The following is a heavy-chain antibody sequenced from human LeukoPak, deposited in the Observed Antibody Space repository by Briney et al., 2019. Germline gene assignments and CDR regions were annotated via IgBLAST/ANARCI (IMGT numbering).Heavy chain of an antibody. Sequence: SETLSLTCTVSGGSISSYYWSWIRQPPGKGLEWIGYIYYSGSTNYNPSLKSRVTISVDTSKNQFSLKLSSVTAADTAVYYCARQGYSSSWDAYYFDYWGQGTLVTVSS. CDR3: ARQGYSSSWDAYYFDY. CDR2: IYYSGST. D-gene: IGHD6-13*01. CDR1: GGSISSYY. J-gene: IGHJ4*02. V-gene: IGHV4-59*08.